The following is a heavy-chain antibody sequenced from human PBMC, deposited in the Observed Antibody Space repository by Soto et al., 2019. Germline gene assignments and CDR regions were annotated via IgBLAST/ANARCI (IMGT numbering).Heavy chain of an antibody. J-gene: IGHJ6*03. Sequence: PSETLSLTCTVSGGSISSYYWSWIRQPPGKGLEWIGYIYYSGSTNYNPSLKSRVTISVDTSKNQFSLKLSSVTAADTAVYYCARGITIPLTGKLYYYYYMDVWGKGTTVTVSS. CDR3: ARGITIPLTGKLYYYYYMDV. CDR2: IYYSGST. D-gene: IGHD3-9*01. CDR1: GGSISSYY. V-gene: IGHV4-59*01.